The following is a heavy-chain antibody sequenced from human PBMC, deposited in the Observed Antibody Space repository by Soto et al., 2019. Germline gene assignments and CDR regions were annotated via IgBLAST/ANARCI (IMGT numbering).Heavy chain of an antibody. CDR2: IYYSGST. D-gene: IGHD1-26*01. V-gene: IGHV4-39*01. Sequence: SETLSLTCTVSGGSISSSSYYWGWIRQPPGKGLEWIGSIYYSGSTYYNPSLKSRVTISVDTSKNQFSLKLSSVTAADTAVYYCARGGGVGAPVWGQGTLVTVSS. J-gene: IGHJ4*02. CDR1: GGSISSSSYY. CDR3: ARGGGVGAPV.